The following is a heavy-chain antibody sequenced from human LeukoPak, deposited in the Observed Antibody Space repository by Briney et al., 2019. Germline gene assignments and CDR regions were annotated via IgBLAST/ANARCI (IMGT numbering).Heavy chain of an antibody. CDR1: GFTFGSYW. Sequence: GGSLRLSCAASGFTFGSYWMSWVRQAPGKGLEWVANIKQDGSEKYYVDSVKGRFTISRDNAKNSLYLQMNSLRAEDTAVYYCARDENYYDSSGYPHFQHWGQGTLVTVSS. CDR2: IKQDGSEK. V-gene: IGHV3-7*01. D-gene: IGHD3-22*01. CDR3: ARDENYYDSSGYPHFQH. J-gene: IGHJ1*01.